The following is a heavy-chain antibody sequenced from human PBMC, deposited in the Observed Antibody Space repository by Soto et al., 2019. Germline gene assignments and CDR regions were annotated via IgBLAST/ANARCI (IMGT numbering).Heavy chain of an antibody. CDR1: GGSISSSNW. J-gene: IGHJ4*02. Sequence: PSETLSLTCAVSGGSISSSNWWSWVRQPPGKGLEWIGEIYHSGSTNYNPSLKSRVTISVDKSKNQFSLKLSSVTAADTAVYSCARTPWDGYKGYYFDYWGQGTLVTVSS. CDR3: ARTPWDGYKGYYFDY. V-gene: IGHV4-4*02. CDR2: IYHSGST. D-gene: IGHD5-18*01.